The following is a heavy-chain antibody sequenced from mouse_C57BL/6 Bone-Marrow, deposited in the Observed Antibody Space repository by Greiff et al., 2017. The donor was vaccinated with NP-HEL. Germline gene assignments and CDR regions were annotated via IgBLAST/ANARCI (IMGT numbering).Heavy chain of an antibody. J-gene: IGHJ2*01. D-gene: IGHD1-1*01. CDR2: FHPYNDDT. CDR1: GYTFTTYP. CDR3: AILDYYGSSYFDY. Sequence: QVQLKESGAELVKPGASVKMSCKASGYTFTTYPIEWMKQNHGKSLEWIGNFHPYNDDTKYNEKFKGKATLTVEKSSSTVYLELSRLTSDDSAVYYCAILDYYGSSYFDYWGKGTTLTVSS. V-gene: IGHV1-47*01.